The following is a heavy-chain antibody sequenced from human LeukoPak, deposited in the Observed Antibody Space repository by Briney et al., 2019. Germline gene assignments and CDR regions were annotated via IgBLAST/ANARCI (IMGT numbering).Heavy chain of an antibody. J-gene: IGHJ5*02. D-gene: IGHD1-26*01. CDR1: GYTFTSYG. Sequence: ASVKVSCKASGYTFTSYGISWVRQAPGQGLEWMGWISAYNGNTNYAQKLQGRVTMTTDTSTSTAYMELRSLRSDDTAVYYCARESASGSYRVAGFDPWGQGTLVTVSS. CDR3: ARESASGSYRVAGFDP. V-gene: IGHV1-18*01. CDR2: ISAYNGNT.